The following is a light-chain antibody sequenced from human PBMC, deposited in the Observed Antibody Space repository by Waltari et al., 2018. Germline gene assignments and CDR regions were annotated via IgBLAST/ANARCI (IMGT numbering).Light chain of an antibody. V-gene: IGLV2-14*01. CDR2: DVS. J-gene: IGLJ3*02. Sequence: QSALTQPASVSGSPGQSITISCTGTSSDVGGYNYVSWYQQHPGKAPKLLIFDVSNRPSGVSNRFSGSKSGNTASLTIYGLQAEDESDYYCCSFTSRSTWVFGGGTKVTVL. CDR1: SSDVGGYNY. CDR3: CSFTSRSTWV.